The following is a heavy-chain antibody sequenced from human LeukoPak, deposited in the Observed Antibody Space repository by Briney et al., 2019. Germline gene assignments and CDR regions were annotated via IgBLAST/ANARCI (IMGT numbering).Heavy chain of an antibody. J-gene: IGHJ1*01. D-gene: IGHD2-21*02. CDR2: IYSGGST. V-gene: IGHV3-53*01. Sequence: GGSLRLSCAASGFSVSSNFMSWVRQAPGKGLEWVSVIYSGGSTYYADSVKGRFTISRDNSKNTLYLQMKSLRAEDTAVYYCARTDETAPAEDFQHWGQGTLVTVSS. CDR3: ARTDETAPAEDFQH. CDR1: GFSVSSNF.